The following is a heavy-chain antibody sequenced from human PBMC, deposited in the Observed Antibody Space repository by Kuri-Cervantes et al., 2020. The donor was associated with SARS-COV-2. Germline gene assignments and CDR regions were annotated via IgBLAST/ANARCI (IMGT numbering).Heavy chain of an antibody. CDR1: GGSISSSSYY. Sequence: SETLSLTCTFSGGSISSSSYYWGWIRQPPGKGLEWIGSIYYSGSTYYNPSLKSRVTISVDASKNQFSLKLSSVTAADTAVYYCARHDYDFWSGSIGWFDPWGQGTLVTVSS. J-gene: IGHJ5*02. CDR3: ARHDYDFWSGSIGWFDP. V-gene: IGHV4-39*01. D-gene: IGHD3-3*01. CDR2: IYYSGST.